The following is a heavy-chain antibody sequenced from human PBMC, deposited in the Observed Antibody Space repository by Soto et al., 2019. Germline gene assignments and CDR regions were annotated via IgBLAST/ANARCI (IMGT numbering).Heavy chain of an antibody. V-gene: IGHV4-39*01. J-gene: IGHJ4*02. CDR3: ARRASKSAAYYFDY. Sequence: PSETLSLTCTVSGGSISSSSYYWGWIRQPPGKGLEWIGSIYYSGSTYYNPSLKSRVTISVETSKNQFSLKLSSVTAADTAVYYCARRASKSAAYYFDYWGQGTLVTVS. CDR2: IYYSGST. D-gene: IGHD6-13*01. CDR1: GGSISSSSYY.